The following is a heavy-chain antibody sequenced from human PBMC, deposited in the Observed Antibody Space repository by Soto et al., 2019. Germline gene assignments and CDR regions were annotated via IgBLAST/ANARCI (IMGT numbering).Heavy chain of an antibody. V-gene: IGHV3-72*01. D-gene: IGHD1-26*01. J-gene: IGHJ4*02. Sequence: PGGSLRLSCAASGFTFSDHYMDWVRQAPGKGLEWVGLIRNKARSYTTEYAASARGRFTISRDDSKNSLYLQMNTLKTEDTAVYYCIDAGISAFVSWGQGTLVTVS. CDR3: IDAGISAFVS. CDR2: IRNKARSYTT. CDR1: GFTFSDHY.